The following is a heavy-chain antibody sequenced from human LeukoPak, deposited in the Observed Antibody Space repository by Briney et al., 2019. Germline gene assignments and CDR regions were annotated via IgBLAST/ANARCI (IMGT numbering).Heavy chain of an antibody. J-gene: IGHJ3*02. Sequence: GGSLRLSCAASGFTFSSYSMNWVRQAPGKGLEWVSSISSSSSYIYYADSVKGRFTISRDNAKNSLYLQMNSLRAEDTAVYYCVSNLVGYCSSTSCPDDAFDIWGQGTMVTVSS. CDR1: GFTFSSYS. V-gene: IGHV3-21*01. CDR2: ISSSSSYI. D-gene: IGHD2-2*01. CDR3: VSNLVGYCSSTSCPDDAFDI.